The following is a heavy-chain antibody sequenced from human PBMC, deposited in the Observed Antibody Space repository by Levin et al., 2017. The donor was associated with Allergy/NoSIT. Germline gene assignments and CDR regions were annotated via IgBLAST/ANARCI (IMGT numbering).Heavy chain of an antibody. CDR1: GFTFSNYW. CDR3: ARGGCSSTSCLDN. D-gene: IGHD2-2*01. Sequence: GESLKISCAASGFTFSNYWMHWVRQAPGKGLVWVSHINSDGSNTNYADSVKGRFTISRDNAKNTLYLQMNSPRDEDTAVYYCARGGCSSTSCLDNWGQGTLVTVSP. CDR2: INSDGSNT. J-gene: IGHJ4*02. V-gene: IGHV3-74*01.